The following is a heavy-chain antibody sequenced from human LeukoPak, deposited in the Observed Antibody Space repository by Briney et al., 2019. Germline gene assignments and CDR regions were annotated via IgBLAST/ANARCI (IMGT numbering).Heavy chain of an antibody. CDR2: IYYSGST. CDR1: GGSISSSSYY. J-gene: IGHJ5*02. CDR3: ARRGITGTKFGWFDP. Sequence: SETLSLTCTVSGGSISSSSYYWGWIRQPPGKGLEWVGSIYYSGSTYYNPSLKSRVTISVDTSKNQFSLKLSSVSAADTAVYYCARRGITGTKFGWFDPWGQGTLVTVSS. V-gene: IGHV4-39*01. D-gene: IGHD1-7*01.